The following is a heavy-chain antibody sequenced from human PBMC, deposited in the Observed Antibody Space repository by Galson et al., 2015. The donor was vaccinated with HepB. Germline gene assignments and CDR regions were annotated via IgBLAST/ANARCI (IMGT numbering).Heavy chain of an antibody. CDR1: GFTFSSYW. D-gene: IGHD3-22*01. J-gene: IGHJ4*02. V-gene: IGHV3-74*03. Sequence: SLRLSCAASGFTFSSYWMHWVRQAPGKGLVWVSRISPDEITTTYADSVEGRFTISRDNAMNTLYLQVNSLRVGDTAVYFCAREITPEDYYDTSGYYQDYWGQGTLVTVST. CDR2: ISPDEITT. CDR3: AREITPEDYYDTSGYYQDY.